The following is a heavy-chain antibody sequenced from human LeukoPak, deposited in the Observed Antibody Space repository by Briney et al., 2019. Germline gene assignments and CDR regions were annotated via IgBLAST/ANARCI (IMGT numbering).Heavy chain of an antibody. J-gene: IGHJ6*03. CDR1: GGSISSGGYY. V-gene: IGHV4-31*03. CDR3: ARVSRYYYYYMDV. CDR2: IYYSGST. Sequence: PSETLSLTCTVSGGSISSGGYYWSWIRQHPGKGLEWIGYIYYSGSTYYNPSLKSRVTISVDTSKNQFSLKLSSVTAADTAVYYCARVSRYYYYYMDVWGKGTTVTVSS.